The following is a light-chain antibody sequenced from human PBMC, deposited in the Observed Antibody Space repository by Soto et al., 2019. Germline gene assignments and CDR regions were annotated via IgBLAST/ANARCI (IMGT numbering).Light chain of an antibody. Sequence: EIVLTQSPATLSLSPGERATLSCRASQSVSSYLAWYQQKPGQAPRLLIYDASNRATGIPARFSGSGSGTDFTLTISSLAPEDFAVYYCQQRSNWPPGPLTFGGGTKVEIK. CDR2: DAS. J-gene: IGKJ4*01. CDR1: QSVSSY. V-gene: IGKV3-11*01. CDR3: QQRSNWPPGPLT.